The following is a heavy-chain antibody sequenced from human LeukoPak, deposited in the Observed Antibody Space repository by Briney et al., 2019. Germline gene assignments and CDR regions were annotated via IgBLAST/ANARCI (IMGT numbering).Heavy chain of an antibody. CDR1: GGSISSSSYY. CDR2: IYYSGST. CDR3: ARDPGSSSPFDY. J-gene: IGHJ4*02. Sequence: HSETLSLTCTVSGGSISSSSYYWGWIRQPPGKGLEWIGSIYYSGSTYYNPSLKSRVTMSVDTSKNQFSLKLSSVTAADTAVYYCARDPGSSSPFDYWGQGTLVTVSS. V-gene: IGHV4-39*07. D-gene: IGHD6-6*01.